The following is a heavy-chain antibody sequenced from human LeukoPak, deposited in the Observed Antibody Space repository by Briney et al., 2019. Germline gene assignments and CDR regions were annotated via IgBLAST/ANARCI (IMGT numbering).Heavy chain of an antibody. CDR1: GGSISSYC. V-gene: IGHV4-59*01. CDR2: IYYSGST. Sequence: SETLPLTCTVSGGSISSYCWSWIRQPPGKGLEWIGYIYYSGSTNYNPSLKSRVTISVDTSKNQFSLKLSSVTAADTAVYYCAGNYYDSSGPFSWSQGTLVTVSS. CDR3: AGNYYDSSGPFS. D-gene: IGHD3-22*01. J-gene: IGHJ4*02.